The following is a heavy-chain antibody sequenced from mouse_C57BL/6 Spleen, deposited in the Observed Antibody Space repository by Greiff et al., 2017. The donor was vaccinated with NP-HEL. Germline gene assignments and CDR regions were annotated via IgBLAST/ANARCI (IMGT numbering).Heavy chain of an antibody. D-gene: IGHD1-1*01. J-gene: IGHJ3*01. V-gene: IGHV1-53*01. CDR3: ARGYGSRSWVAY. CDR2: INPSNGST. CDR1: GYTFTSYW. Sequence: VQLQQSGTELVKPGASVKLSCKASGYTFTSYWMHWVKQRPGQGLEWIGNINPSNGSTNYNEKFKRKATLTVDKSSSTAYMQRSSLTSEDSAVYISARGYGSRSWVAYWGQGTMVTVSA.